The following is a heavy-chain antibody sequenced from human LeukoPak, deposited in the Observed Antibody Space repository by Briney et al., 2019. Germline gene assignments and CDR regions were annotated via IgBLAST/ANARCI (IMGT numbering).Heavy chain of an antibody. J-gene: IGHJ3*02. CDR3: ARVAGNAGLGAFDI. CDR2: INPNSGGT. D-gene: IGHD4-23*01. Sequence: ASVKVSCKASGYTFTGYYMHWVRQAPGQGLEWMGWINPNSGGTNYAQKFQGRVTMTRDTSISTAYMELSRLRSDDTAVYCCARVAGNAGLGAFDIWGQGTMVTVSS. V-gene: IGHV1-2*02. CDR1: GYTFTGYY.